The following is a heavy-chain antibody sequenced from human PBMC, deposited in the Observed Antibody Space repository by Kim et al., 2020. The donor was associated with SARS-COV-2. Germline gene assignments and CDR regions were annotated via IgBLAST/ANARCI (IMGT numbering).Heavy chain of an antibody. CDR3: ARGLRLTGYFYYYYGMDV. CDR2: INHSGST. D-gene: IGHD3-9*01. V-gene: IGHV4-34*01. CDR1: GGSFSGYY. Sequence: SETLSLTCAVYGGSFSGYYWSWIRQPPGKGLEWIGEINHSGSTNYNPSLKSRVTISVDTSKNQFSLKLSSVTAADTAVYYCARGLRLTGYFYYYYGMDVWGQGTTVTVSS. J-gene: IGHJ6*02.